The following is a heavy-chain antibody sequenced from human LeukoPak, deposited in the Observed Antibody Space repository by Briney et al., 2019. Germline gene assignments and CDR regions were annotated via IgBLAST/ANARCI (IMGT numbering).Heavy chain of an antibody. V-gene: IGHV4-38-2*02. CDR2: IYHSGNT. CDR3: ARSPVGVVLRYFDWLFDY. J-gene: IGHJ4*02. CDR1: GYSISSGYY. Sequence: PSETLSLTCTVSGYSISSGYYWGWIRQPPGKGLEWIGTIYHSGNTYYNPSLKSRVTMSVDTSKNQFSLKLSSVTAADTAVYYCARSPVGVVLRYFDWLFDYWGQGTLVTVSS. D-gene: IGHD3-9*01.